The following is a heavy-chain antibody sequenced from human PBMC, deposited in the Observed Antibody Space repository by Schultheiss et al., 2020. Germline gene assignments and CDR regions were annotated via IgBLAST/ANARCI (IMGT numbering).Heavy chain of an antibody. CDR2: ISSSGSTI. Sequence: GGSLRLSCAASGFTFSDYYMSWIRQAPGKGLEWVSYISSSGSTIYYADSVKGRFTISRDNSKNTLYLQMNSLRAEDTAVYTCARFTSYAVDIWGQGTLVTVSS. CDR3: ARFTSYAVDI. J-gene: IGHJ3*02. D-gene: IGHD2/OR15-2a*01. V-gene: IGHV3-11*01. CDR1: GFTFSDYY.